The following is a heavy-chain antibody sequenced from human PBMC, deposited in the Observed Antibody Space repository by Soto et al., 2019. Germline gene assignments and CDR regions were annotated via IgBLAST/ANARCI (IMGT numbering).Heavy chain of an antibody. CDR3: AGDISGYCSGGRCYWFEFEY. Sequence: ASVKVSCKASGYTFTNYAIHWVRQAPGQRLEWMGWVNTGNGNTKNSQKFQGRVTITRDTSASTAYMELSSLRPEDTAVYYCAGDISGYCSGGRCYWFEFEYWGQGTLVTVSS. CDR1: GYTFTNYA. D-gene: IGHD2-15*01. CDR2: VNTGNGNT. V-gene: IGHV1-3*04. J-gene: IGHJ4*02.